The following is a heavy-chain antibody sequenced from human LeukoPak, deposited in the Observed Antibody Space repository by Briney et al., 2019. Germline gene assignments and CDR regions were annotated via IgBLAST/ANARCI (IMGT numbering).Heavy chain of an antibody. Sequence: SETLSLTCTVSGGSISTYYWSWIRQPPGKGLEWIGYIYYSGSSNYNPFLKSRVSISVDASKNQFSLKLGSVTAADTAVYYCARAGEGYIPLDHWGQGTLVTVSS. CDR3: ARAGEGYIPLDH. CDR2: IYYSGSS. V-gene: IGHV4-59*01. CDR1: GGSISTYY. J-gene: IGHJ4*02. D-gene: IGHD1-1*01.